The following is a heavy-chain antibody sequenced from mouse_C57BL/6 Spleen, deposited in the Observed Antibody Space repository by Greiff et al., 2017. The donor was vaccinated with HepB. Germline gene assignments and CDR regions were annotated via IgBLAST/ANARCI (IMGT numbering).Heavy chain of an antibody. CDR3: AYGNLAWFAY. D-gene: IGHD2-1*01. J-gene: IGHJ3*01. CDR2: IYPYNGVS. Sequence: EVNVVESGPELVKPGASVKISCKASGYSFTGYYMHWVKQSHGNILDWIGYIYPYNGVSSYNQKFKGKATLTVDKSSSTAYMELRSLTSEDSAVYYCAYGNLAWFAYWGQGTLVTVSA. V-gene: IGHV1-31*01. CDR1: GYSFTGYY.